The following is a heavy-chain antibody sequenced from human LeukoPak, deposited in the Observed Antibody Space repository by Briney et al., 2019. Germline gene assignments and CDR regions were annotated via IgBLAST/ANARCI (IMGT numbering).Heavy chain of an antibody. J-gene: IGHJ5*02. V-gene: IGHV4-59*01. CDR3: ARSVYGGQTGSWFDP. D-gene: IGHD4-23*01. CDR1: GGSISSYY. Sequence: ETLSLTCTVSGGSISSYYWSWIRQPPGKGLEWIGYIYYSGSTNYNPSLKSRVTISVDTSKNQFSLKLSSVTAADTAVYYCARSVYGGQTGSWFDPWGQGNPGHRLL. CDR2: IYYSGST.